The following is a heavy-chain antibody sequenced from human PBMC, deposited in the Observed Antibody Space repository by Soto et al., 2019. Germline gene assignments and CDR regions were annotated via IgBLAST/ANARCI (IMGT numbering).Heavy chain of an antibody. Sequence: ASVKVSCKASGYTFTSYGISWVRQAPGQGLEWMGWISAYNGNTNYAQKLQGRVTMTTDTSTSTAYMELRSLRSDDTAVYYCARDYDILTGYYLPRYHYYYMDVWGKGTTVTVSS. J-gene: IGHJ6*03. D-gene: IGHD3-9*01. CDR1: GYTFTSYG. V-gene: IGHV1-18*01. CDR3: ARDYDILTGYYLPRYHYYYMDV. CDR2: ISAYNGNT.